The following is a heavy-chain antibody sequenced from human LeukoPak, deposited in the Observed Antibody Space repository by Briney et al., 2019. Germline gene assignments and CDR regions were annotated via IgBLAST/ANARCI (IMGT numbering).Heavy chain of an antibody. CDR3: ARDPLYCSGGSCYSDFDY. D-gene: IGHD2-15*01. V-gene: IGHV3-74*01. CDR1: GFSFSSYW. J-gene: IGHJ4*02. Sequence: GGSVRLSCAASGFSFSSYWMHWVLQAPGKGLVWVSRINSDGSSTSYADSVKGRFTISRDNAKNTLYLQMNSLRAEDTAVYYCARDPLYCSGGSCYSDFDYWGQGTLVTVSS. CDR2: INSDGSST.